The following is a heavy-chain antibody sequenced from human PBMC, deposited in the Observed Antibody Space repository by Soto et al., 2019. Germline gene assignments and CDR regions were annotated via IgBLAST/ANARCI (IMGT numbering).Heavy chain of an antibody. V-gene: IGHV4-59*01. D-gene: IGHD1-7*01. Sequence: SETLSLTCTVSGASISSYYWSWIRQPPGKGLEWIGNMFYTGSSDYNPSLKSRVTISLDTSKNQFSLKLNSVTAADTAVYYCAKGNYGYYFEYWGQGTPVTVSS. J-gene: IGHJ4*02. CDR1: GASISSYY. CDR2: MFYTGSS. CDR3: AKGNYGYYFEY.